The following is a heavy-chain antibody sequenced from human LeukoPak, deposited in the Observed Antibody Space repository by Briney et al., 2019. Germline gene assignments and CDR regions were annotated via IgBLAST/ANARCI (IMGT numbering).Heavy chain of an antibody. V-gene: IGHV4-39*07. CDR1: GGSISSSSYY. CDR2: IYYSGST. J-gene: IGHJ6*03. Sequence: SETLSLTCTVSGGSISSSSYYWGWIRQPPGKGLEWIGSIYYSGSTYYNPSLKSRVTISVDTSKNQFSLKLSSVTAADTAVYYCAREYYDFWSGYYGRGYYYYYMDVWGKGTTVTVSS. CDR3: AREYYDFWSGYYGRGYYYYYMDV. D-gene: IGHD3-3*01.